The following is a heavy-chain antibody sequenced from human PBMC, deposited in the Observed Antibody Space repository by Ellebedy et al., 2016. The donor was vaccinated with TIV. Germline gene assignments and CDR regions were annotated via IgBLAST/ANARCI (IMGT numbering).Heavy chain of an antibody. D-gene: IGHD5-18*01. CDR3: AKDRTSGDGYWVFDN. V-gene: IGHV3-23*01. CDR2: IVGSGS. J-gene: IGHJ4*02. Sequence: GESLKISCVASGFSFSSYALSWVRQAPGKGLEWVSGIVGSGSQKYADSVKGRFTISRDNSKRTVDLQMNSLRAEDTAIYFCAKDRTSGDGYWVFDNWGQGTLVSVSS. CDR1: GFSFSSYA.